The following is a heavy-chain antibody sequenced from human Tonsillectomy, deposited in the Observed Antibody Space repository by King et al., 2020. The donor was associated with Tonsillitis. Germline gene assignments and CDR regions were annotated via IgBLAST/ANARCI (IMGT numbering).Heavy chain of an antibody. CDR3: ARGVNYYDFWSGYPLYFDQ. D-gene: IGHD3-3*01. V-gene: IGHV3-11*01. CDR2: ISSSDGTI. J-gene: IGHJ4*02. Sequence: GQLVESGGGLVKPGGSLRLSCAASGFTFSDYYMSWIRQAPGKGLEWVSYISSSDGTIYYADSVKGRFTISRDNAKNSLYLQKNSLRVEDTAVYYCARGVNYYDFWSGYPLYFDQWGQGTLVTVSS. CDR1: GFTFSDYY.